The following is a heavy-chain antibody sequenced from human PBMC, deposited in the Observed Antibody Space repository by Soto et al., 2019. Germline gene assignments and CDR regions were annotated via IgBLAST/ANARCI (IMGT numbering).Heavy chain of an antibody. J-gene: IGHJ4*02. CDR2: INHSGST. CDR1: GGSFSGYY. V-gene: IGHV4-34*01. D-gene: IGHD6-19*01. CDR3: AAGYASSGFDY. Sequence: PSETLSLTCAVYGGSFSGYYWSWIRQPPGKGLEWIGEINHSGSTNYNPSLKSRVTISVDTSKNQFSLKLSSVTAADTAVYYCAAGYASSGFDYWGQGTLVTVSS.